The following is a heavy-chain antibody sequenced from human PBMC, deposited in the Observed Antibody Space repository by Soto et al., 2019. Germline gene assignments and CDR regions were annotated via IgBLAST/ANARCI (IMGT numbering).Heavy chain of an antibody. CDR1: GGSISSGDYY. J-gene: IGHJ6*02. CDR2: IYYSGST. Sequence: PSETLSLTCTVSGGSISSGDYYWSWIRQPPGKGLEWIGYIYYSGSTYHDPSLKSRVTISVDTSKNQFSLKLTSVTAADTAVYYCARGKVFPVGGMDVWGQGTTVT. CDR3: ARGKVFPVGGMDV. V-gene: IGHV4-30-4*01.